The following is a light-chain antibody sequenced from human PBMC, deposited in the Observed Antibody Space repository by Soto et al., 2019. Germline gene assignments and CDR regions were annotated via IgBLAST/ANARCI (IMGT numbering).Light chain of an antibody. V-gene: IGKV1-39*01. CDR3: QQSYSPLCT. J-gene: IGKJ4*01. Sequence: DIQMTQSPSSLSASVGDRVTITCRASQSISSFVNWYQQKPGKAPNLLIYAASRLQSGVPSRFSGSGAGTDFTLTISSLQPEDFATYYCQQSYSPLCTFGGGTKVEVK. CDR2: AAS. CDR1: QSISSF.